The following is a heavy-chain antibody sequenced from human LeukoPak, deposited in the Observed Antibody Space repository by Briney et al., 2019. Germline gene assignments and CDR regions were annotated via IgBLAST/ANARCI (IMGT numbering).Heavy chain of an antibody. CDR2: ISGGGRTT. CDR1: GFTFSNHA. CDR3: AKNVVVKRYFDY. J-gene: IGHJ4*02. D-gene: IGHD2-15*01. Sequence: GGSLRLSCAASGFTFSNHAMSWVRQAPGEGLQWVSVISGGGRTTEYADSVKGRFTISRDNSKNTLSLQMNSLRVEDTAIYYCAKNVVVKRYFDYWGQGTLVTVSS. V-gene: IGHV3-23*01.